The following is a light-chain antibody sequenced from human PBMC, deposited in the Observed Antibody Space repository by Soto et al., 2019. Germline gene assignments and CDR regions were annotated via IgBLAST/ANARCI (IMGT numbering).Light chain of an antibody. CDR1: SGSIASDY. CDR2: DNN. J-gene: IGLJ2*01. V-gene: IGLV6-57*04. CDR3: QSYDDPKI. Sequence: NFMLTQPHSVSESPGKTVTISCTRSSGSIASDYVHWYQQRPGSAPTTLIYDNNLRPSRVPDRFSGSIDSSSNSASLTISGLKNEDEADYYCQSYDDPKIFGGGTKLTVL.